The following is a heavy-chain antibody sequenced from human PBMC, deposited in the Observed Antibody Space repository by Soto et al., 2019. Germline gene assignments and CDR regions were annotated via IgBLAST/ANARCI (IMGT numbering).Heavy chain of an antibody. CDR3: ARDTGGYSYGYMGY. D-gene: IGHD5-18*01. J-gene: IGHJ4*02. Sequence: PSETLSLTCAVYGGSFSGYYWSWIRQPPGKGLEWIGEINHSGSTNYNPSLKSRVTISVDTSKNQFSLKLSSVTAADTAVYYCARDTGGYSYGYMGYWGQGTLVTVSS. V-gene: IGHV4-34*01. CDR1: GGSFSGYY. CDR2: INHSGST.